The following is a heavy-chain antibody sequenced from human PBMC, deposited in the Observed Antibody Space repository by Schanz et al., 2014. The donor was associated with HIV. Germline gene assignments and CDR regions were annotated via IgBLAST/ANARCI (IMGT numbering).Heavy chain of an antibody. D-gene: IGHD6-6*01. J-gene: IGHJ6*02. CDR2: IWYDGSYK. V-gene: IGHV3-33*08. CDR1: GFTFSNFA. CDR3: ASTIYPYSSSSDYYYGMDV. Sequence: QVQLVESGGGVVQPGRSLRLSCAASGFTFSNFAMHWVRQAPGKGLEWAAVIWYDGSYKYYADSVKGRFTISRDNSKKTLYLQMNSLRAEDTAVYYCASTIYPYSSSSDYYYGMDVWGQGTTVSVSS.